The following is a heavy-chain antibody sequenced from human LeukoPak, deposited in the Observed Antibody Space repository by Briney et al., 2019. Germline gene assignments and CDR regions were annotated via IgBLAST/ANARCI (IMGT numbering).Heavy chain of an antibody. D-gene: IGHD3-9*01. CDR2: ISYDGSDK. Sequence: GRSLRLSCAASGFTFSSYAMHWVRQAPGKGLEWVAVISYDGSDKYYADSVKGRFTISRDNSKNTLYLQMNSPRAEDTAVYYCARAGGYDILTGYSLRYDWFDPWGQGTLVTVSS. CDR3: ARAGGYDILTGYSLRYDWFDP. J-gene: IGHJ5*02. CDR1: GFTFSSYA. V-gene: IGHV3-30*04.